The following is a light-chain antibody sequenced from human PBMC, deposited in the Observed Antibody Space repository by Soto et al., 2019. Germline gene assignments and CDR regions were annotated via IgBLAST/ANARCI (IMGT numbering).Light chain of an antibody. V-gene: IGKV3-15*01. CDR3: KQYNNEPTYT. CDR2: GAS. J-gene: IGKJ2*01. CDR1: QSISSS. Sequence: EIVMTQTPATLSVSPGERATLSCRASQSISSSLAWYQQKPGQAPRLLIYGASTSATGIPARFSGSGSGTEFTLIINSLQSVDFAVYYCKQYNNEPTYTISEGTKLEIK.